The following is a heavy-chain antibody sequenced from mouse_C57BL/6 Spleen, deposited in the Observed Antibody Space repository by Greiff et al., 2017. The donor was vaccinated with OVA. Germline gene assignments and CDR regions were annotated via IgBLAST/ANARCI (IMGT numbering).Heavy chain of an antibody. CDR3: ARGNGYDGYFDY. CDR1: GFNIKNTY. D-gene: IGHD2-2*01. J-gene: IGHJ2*01. V-gene: IGHV14-3*01. CDR2: IDPANGNT. Sequence: EVMLVESVAELVRPGASVKLSCTASGFNIKNTYMHWVKQRPEQGLEWIGRIDPANGNTKYAPKFQGKATITADTSSNTAYLQLSSLTSEDTAIYYCARGNGYDGYFDYWGQGTTLTVSS.